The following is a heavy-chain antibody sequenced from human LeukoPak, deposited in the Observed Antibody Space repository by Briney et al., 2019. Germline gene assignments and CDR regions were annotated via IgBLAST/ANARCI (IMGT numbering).Heavy chain of an antibody. CDR2: INSDGSWT. CDR3: VSFYETY. CDR1: GNYW. D-gene: IGHD2-2*01. J-gene: IGHJ4*02. V-gene: IGHV3-74*01. Sequence: GGSLRLSCAASGNYWMHWVRQAPGKGLVWVSHINSDGSWTSYADSVKGRFTTSKDNARNTVYLQMNNLRAEDTAVYYCVSFYETYWGRGTLVTVSS.